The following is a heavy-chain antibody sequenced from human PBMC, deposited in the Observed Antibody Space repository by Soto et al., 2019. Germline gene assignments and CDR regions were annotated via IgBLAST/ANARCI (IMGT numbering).Heavy chain of an antibody. Sequence: QVQLVESGGGVAQPGRSLRLSCAASGLTFSSYGMHCVRQAPGKGLEWVSVIWYDGSNKYYADSVKGRFTISRDNSKNTLYLQMNSLRAEDTAVYYCASESGMDVWGQGTTVTVCS. CDR1: GLTFSSYG. V-gene: IGHV3-33*01. CDR2: IWYDGSNK. CDR3: ASESGMDV. J-gene: IGHJ6*02.